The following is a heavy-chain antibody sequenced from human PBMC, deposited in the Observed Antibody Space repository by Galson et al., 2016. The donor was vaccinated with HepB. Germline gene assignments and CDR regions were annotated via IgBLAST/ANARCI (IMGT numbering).Heavy chain of an antibody. CDR2: INPFFGAP. D-gene: IGHD3-22*01. CDR3: AIYYYSDSGGTWGYFDH. CDR1: GDSLSRYA. Sequence: SVKVSCKASGDSLSRYAVTWVRQAPGLGLEWMGGINPFFGAPNYAQKFQGRVTITADKSTRTAYIELSSLRSDDTAVYYCAIYYYSDSGGTWGYFDHWGQGTLVTVSS. V-gene: IGHV1-69*06. J-gene: IGHJ4*02.